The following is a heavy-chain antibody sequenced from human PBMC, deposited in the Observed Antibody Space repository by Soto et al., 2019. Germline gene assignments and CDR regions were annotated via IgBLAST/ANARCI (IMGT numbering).Heavy chain of an antibody. CDR2: ISNSGST. CDR1: GGSISSGDYY. J-gene: IGHJ4*02. D-gene: IGHD5-18*01. Sequence: SETLSLTCTVSGGSISSGDYYWSWIRQPPGKGLEWIGYISNSGSTGYNPSLKTRLSMSVDRSKNQFTLRLTSVTAADTAVYFCATESGSTYGYFDHWGQGTQVTVPQ. V-gene: IGHV4-30-4*01. CDR3: ATESGSTYGYFDH.